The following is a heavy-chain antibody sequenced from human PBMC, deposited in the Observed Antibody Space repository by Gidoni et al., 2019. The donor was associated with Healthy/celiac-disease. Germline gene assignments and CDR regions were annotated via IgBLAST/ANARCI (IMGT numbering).Heavy chain of an antibody. CDR2: IKSKTDGGTT. CDR3: TTDHVDYGDYAVDY. J-gene: IGHJ4*02. D-gene: IGHD4-17*01. V-gene: IGHV3-15*01. Sequence: EGQLGEAGGGLVKPGGFLRTSGAALGFPFRTAWMSWVRQAPGKGLEWVGRIKSKTDGGTTDYAAPVKGRFTISRDDSKNTLYLQMNSLKTEDTAVYYCTTDHVDYGDYAVDYWGQGTLVTVSS. CDR1: GFPFRTAW.